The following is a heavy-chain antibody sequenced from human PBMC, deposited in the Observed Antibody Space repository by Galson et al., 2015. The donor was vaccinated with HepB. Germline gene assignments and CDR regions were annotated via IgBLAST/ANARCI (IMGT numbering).Heavy chain of an antibody. CDR2: INPSGGIT. V-gene: IGHV1-46*01. CDR3: AREDNLGIAHNFDY. J-gene: IGHJ4*02. CDR1: GYTFTSCY. Sequence: SVKVSCKASGYTFTSCYMHWVRQAPGQGLEWVGIINPSGGITSYAQKFQGRVTMTRDTSTSTVYMELSSLRSEDTAVYYCAREDNLGIAHNFDYWGQGTLVTVSS. D-gene: IGHD6-13*01.